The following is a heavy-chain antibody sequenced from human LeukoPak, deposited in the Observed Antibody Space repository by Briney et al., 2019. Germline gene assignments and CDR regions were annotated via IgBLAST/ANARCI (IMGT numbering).Heavy chain of an antibody. CDR3: AKGSVVPAAMGVPAFDI. Sequence: GGSLRLSCAASGFTFSSYGMHWVRQAPGKGLEWVAFIRYDGSNKYYADSVKGRFTISRDNSKNTLYLQMNSLRAEDTAVYYCAKGSVVPAAMGVPAFDIWGQGTMITVSS. CDR1: GFTFSSYG. CDR2: IRYDGSNK. J-gene: IGHJ3*02. D-gene: IGHD2-2*01. V-gene: IGHV3-30*02.